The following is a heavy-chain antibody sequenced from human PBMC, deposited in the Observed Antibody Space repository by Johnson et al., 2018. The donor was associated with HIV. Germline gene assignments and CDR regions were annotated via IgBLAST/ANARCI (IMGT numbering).Heavy chain of an antibody. CDR3: ARVGANFDAFDI. D-gene: IGHD4/OR15-4a*01. V-gene: IGHV3-30*04. CDR1: GFTFSSYA. J-gene: IGHJ3*02. Sequence: QVQLVESGGGVVQPGRSLRLSCAASGFTFSSYAMHWVRQAPGKGLEWVAVISYDGSNKYYADSVKGRFTISRDNAKNSLYLQMNSLRAEDTAVYYCARVGANFDAFDIWGQGTMVTVSS. CDR2: ISYDGSNK.